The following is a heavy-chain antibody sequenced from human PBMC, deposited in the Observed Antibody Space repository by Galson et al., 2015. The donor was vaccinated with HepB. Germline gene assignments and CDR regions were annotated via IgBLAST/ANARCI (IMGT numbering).Heavy chain of an antibody. Sequence: SVKVSCKASGGTFSAYTFSWVRQAPGQGLEWMGRIIPILGLANYAQNFQGRVTITADKSTSTAYMQLTSLTYEDAALYYCATEGPLYCGGGNCYPAGVGDYWGQGTLVTVSS. CDR3: ATEGPLYCGGGNCYPAGVGDY. D-gene: IGHD2-15*01. V-gene: IGHV1-69*04. CDR1: GGTFSAYT. CDR2: IIPILGLA. J-gene: IGHJ4*02.